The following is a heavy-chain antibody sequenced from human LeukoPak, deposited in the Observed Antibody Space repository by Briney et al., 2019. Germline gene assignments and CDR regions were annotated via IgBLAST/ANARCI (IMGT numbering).Heavy chain of an antibody. Sequence: PGGSLRPSCAATGFTFSDYYISCTRQAPGNGLEWASYISSSSSYTNYADSVKGRFTISRDNAKNSLYLQMNSLRAEDTAVYYCARRSIAPSEDLDYWGEGTLVTVFS. CDR1: GFTFSDYY. D-gene: IGHD6-6*01. V-gene: IGHV3-11*06. CDR2: ISSSSSYT. CDR3: ARRSIAPSEDLDY. J-gene: IGHJ4*02.